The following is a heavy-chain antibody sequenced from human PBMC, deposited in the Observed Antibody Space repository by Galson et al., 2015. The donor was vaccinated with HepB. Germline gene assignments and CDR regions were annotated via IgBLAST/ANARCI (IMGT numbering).Heavy chain of an antibody. V-gene: IGHV4-39*01. CDR2: IYYSGST. J-gene: IGHJ6*02. CDR3: ARLFWGRGYCMDV. Sequence: SETLSLTCTVSGGSISSSSYYWGWIRQPPGKGLEWIGSIYYSGSTYFNLSLKSRVTISVDKSKNQFSLKLSSVTAADTAVYYCARLFWGRGYCMDVWGQGTTVTVSS. D-gene: IGHD3-16*01. CDR1: GGSISSSSYY.